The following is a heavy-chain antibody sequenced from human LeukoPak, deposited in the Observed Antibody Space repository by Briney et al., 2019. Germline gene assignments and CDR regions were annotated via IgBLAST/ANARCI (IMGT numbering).Heavy chain of an antibody. Sequence: QTSETLSLTCAVYGGSFSGYYWSWIRQPPGKGLVGVLHINSDGSSTRHTVSVRGRFTIYRDNAKNSLYLQINSLRAEDTAVYYCARGRVVVAATFWFDPWGQGTLVTVSS. J-gene: IGHJ5*02. V-gene: IGHV3-74*01. CDR2: INSDGSST. CDR3: ARGRVVVAATFWFDP. CDR1: GGSFSGYY. D-gene: IGHD2-15*01.